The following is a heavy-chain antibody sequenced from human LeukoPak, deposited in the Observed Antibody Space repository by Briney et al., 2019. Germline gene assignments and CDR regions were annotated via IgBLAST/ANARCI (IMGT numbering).Heavy chain of an antibody. CDR3: ARSAPLGFYGSGSYLRRYYYYYGMDV. CDR1: GFTFSTYD. J-gene: IGHJ6*02. CDR2: IGTAGDT. D-gene: IGHD3-10*01. V-gene: IGHV3-13*01. Sequence: GGSLRLSCAASGFTFSTYDMHWVRQAPGKGLEWVSAIGTAGDTYYPGSVKGRFTISRENAKNSLYLQMNSLRAGDTAVYYCARSAPLGFYGSGSYLRRYYYYYGMDVWGQGTTVTVSS.